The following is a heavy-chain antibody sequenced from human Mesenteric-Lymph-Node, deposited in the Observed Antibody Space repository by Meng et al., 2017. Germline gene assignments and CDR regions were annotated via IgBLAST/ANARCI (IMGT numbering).Heavy chain of an antibody. Sequence: GESLKISCAASGFTFHDYGMSWVRQAPGKGLEWVSTISGSTFYADSVKGWFTISRDNSKNTLYLQMNSLRAEDTAVYYCARARPATAFDYWGQGTLVTVSS. CDR3: ARARPATAFDY. D-gene: IGHD2-15*01. V-gene: IGHV3-23*01. CDR2: ISGST. CDR1: GFTFHDYG. J-gene: IGHJ4*02.